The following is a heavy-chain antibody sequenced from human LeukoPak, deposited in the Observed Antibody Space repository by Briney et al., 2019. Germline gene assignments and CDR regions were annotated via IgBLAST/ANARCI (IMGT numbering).Heavy chain of an antibody. D-gene: IGHD3-16*02. Sequence: SETLSLTCTVSGGSISSSNYYWGWIRQPPGKGLEWIGSMYYSGNTDYNPSLKSRVTISVDTSKNQFSLKVDSVTAADTAVYYCARTLGWASSRYPFDGWGQGTLVTVSS. J-gene: IGHJ4*02. V-gene: IGHV4-39*01. CDR1: GGSISSSNYY. CDR2: MYYSGNT. CDR3: ARTLGWASSRYPFDG.